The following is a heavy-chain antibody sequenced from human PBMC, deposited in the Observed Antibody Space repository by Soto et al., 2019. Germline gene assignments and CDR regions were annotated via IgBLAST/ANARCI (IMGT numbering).Heavy chain of an antibody. D-gene: IGHD2-2*01. V-gene: IGHV4-59*01. J-gene: IGHJ6*02. Sequence: SETLSLTCTVSGGSISSYYWSWVRQPPGKGLEWIGYIYYSGSTNYNPSLKSRVTISVDTSKNQFSLKLSSVTAADTAVYYCARENGAAAQAHYYYGMDVWGQGTTVTVSS. CDR2: IYYSGST. CDR3: ARENGAAAQAHYYYGMDV. CDR1: GGSISSYY.